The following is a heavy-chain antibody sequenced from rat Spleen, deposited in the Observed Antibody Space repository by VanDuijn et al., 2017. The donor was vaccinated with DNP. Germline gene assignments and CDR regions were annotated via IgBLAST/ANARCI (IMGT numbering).Heavy chain of an antibody. Sequence: EVQLVESGGGLVQSGRSLKVSCAASGFTFSDYNMAWVRQAPKKSLEWVATITYDGSKTYYRDSVQGRLTISRDNAKTTLYLQMDSLRSEDTATYYCTTRGNYGGYDYWGQGVMVTVSS. V-gene: IGHV5S10*01. CDR2: ITYDGSKT. D-gene: IGHD1-11*01. J-gene: IGHJ2*01. CDR3: TTRGNYGGYDY. CDR1: GFTFSDYN.